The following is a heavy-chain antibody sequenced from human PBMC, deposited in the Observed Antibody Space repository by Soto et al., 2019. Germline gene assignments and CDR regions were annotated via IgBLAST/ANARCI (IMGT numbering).Heavy chain of an antibody. CDR1: GGSIRSSSYY. Sequence: SETLSLTCPFSGGSIRSSSYYWGWIRQPPGKGLEWIGSIYYSGSTYYNPSLKSRVTISVDTSKNQFSLKLSSVTAADTAVYYCARRARELAAGIPAYYYYYMDVWGKGTTVTVSS. V-gene: IGHV4-39*01. CDR2: IYYSGST. CDR3: ARRARELAAGIPAYYYYYMDV. J-gene: IGHJ6*03. D-gene: IGHD6-13*01.